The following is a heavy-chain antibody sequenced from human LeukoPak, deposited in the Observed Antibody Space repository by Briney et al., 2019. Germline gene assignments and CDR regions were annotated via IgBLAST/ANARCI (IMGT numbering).Heavy chain of an antibody. CDR2: ISSSSTYI. J-gene: IGHJ4*02. D-gene: IGHD6-13*01. Sequence: GSLRLSCVASGFTFSSYSMNWVRQAPGKGLEWVSSISSSSTYIYYADSVKGRFTISRDNAKNSLSLQMNSLRAEDTAVYYCARVITDTNSWYGSDYWGQGMLVTVSS. CDR3: ARVITDTNSWYGSDY. V-gene: IGHV3-21*01. CDR1: GFTFSSYS.